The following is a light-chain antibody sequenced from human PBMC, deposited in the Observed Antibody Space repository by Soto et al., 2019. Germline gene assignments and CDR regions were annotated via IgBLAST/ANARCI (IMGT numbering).Light chain of an antibody. CDR3: QQYISLPHT. CDR1: QSVTNNY. Sequence: ESVLTQSPGTLSLSPGERATLSCRATQSVTNNYFAWYQQKPGQSPRLLIYGVSSRATDIPDRFSGSGSGTDFTLTISRLEPEDFVVYYCQQYISLPHTFGQGTKLEVK. V-gene: IGKV3-20*01. J-gene: IGKJ2*01. CDR2: GVS.